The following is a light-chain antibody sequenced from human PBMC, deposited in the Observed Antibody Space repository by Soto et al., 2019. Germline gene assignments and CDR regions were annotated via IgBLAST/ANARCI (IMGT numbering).Light chain of an antibody. J-gene: IGLJ3*02. CDR3: CSYASSGFWV. Sequence: QSALTQPASVSGSPGQSITISCTGTSSDGGYNNLVSWYQHYPDKAPKLMIYEGSKRPSGVSNRFSGSKSGNTASLTISGLQDEDEANYYCCSYASSGFWVFGGGTKVTVL. V-gene: IGLV2-23*01. CDR2: EGS. CDR1: SSDGGYNNL.